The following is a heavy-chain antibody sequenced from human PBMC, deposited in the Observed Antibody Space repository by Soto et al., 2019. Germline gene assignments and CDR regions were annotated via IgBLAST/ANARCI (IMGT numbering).Heavy chain of an antibody. CDR3: SRQRAYDWNGRDAFDI. D-gene: IGHD1-20*01. CDR2: VHESGST. J-gene: IGHJ3*02. CDR1: AGSISGYY. V-gene: IGHV4-59*08. Sequence: QVLVQESGPGLVKPSETLSLTCIVSAGSISGYYWSWIRQPPGKGLEWIGHVHESGSTNYNPSLKGRVLMLVATSKHLFSLKMPSVAATDTAMYYCSRQRAYDWNGRDAFDIWGQGTMVTVSS.